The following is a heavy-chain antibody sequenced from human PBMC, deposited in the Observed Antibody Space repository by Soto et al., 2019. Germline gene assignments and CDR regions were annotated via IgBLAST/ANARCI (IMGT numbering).Heavy chain of an antibody. Sequence: ASVKVSCKVSGYTLTDLSMHWVRQAPGKGLEWMGGFDPEDGETIYAQKFQGRVTMTEDTSTDTAYMELSSLRSEDTAVYYCATGLPPVPTFDYWGQGTLVTVSS. D-gene: IGHD2-15*01. CDR3: ATGLPPVPTFDY. CDR1: GYTLTDLS. V-gene: IGHV1-24*01. CDR2: FDPEDGET. J-gene: IGHJ4*02.